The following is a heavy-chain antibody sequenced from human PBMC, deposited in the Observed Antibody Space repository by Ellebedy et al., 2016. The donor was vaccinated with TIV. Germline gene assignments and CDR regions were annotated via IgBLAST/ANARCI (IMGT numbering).Heavy chain of an antibody. D-gene: IGHD2-2*01. Sequence: GESLKISXKGSGYSFTSYWIGWVRQMPGKGLEWMGIIYPGDSDTRYSPSFQGQVTISADKSISTAYLQWSSLKASDTAMYYCARQSSYKYCSSTSCYHYYYYYMDVWGKGTTVTVSS. CDR2: IYPGDSDT. CDR3: ARQSSYKYCSSTSCYHYYYYYMDV. J-gene: IGHJ6*03. CDR1: GYSFTSYW. V-gene: IGHV5-51*01.